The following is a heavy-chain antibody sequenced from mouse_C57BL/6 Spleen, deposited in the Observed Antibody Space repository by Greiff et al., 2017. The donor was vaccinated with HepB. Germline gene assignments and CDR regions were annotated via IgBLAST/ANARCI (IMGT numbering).Heavy chain of an antibody. D-gene: IGHD3-2*02. CDR3: APDSSGYRYFDV. Sequence: QVQLKQSGAELARPGASVKMSCKASGYTFTSYTMHWVKQRPGQGLEWIGYINPSSGYTKYNQKFKDKATLTADKSSSTAYMQLSSLTSEDSAVYYCAPDSSGYRYFDVWGTGTTVTVSS. CDR1: GYTFTSYT. V-gene: IGHV1-4*01. J-gene: IGHJ1*03. CDR2: INPSSGYT.